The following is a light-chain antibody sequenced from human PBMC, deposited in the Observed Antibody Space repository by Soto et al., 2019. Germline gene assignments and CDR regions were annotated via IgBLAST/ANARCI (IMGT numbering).Light chain of an antibody. J-gene: IGLJ1*01. V-gene: IGLV2-14*01. Sequence: QSVLTQPASVSGSPRQSITISCTGASSDVGSYTYVSWYQQHPGKAPKLMIYKVNNRPSGVSNRFSGSKSGNTASLTISGLQAEDEADYYCSSYTSSSTLYVFGTGTKVTVL. CDR2: KVN. CDR3: SSYTSSSTLYV. CDR1: SSDVGSYTY.